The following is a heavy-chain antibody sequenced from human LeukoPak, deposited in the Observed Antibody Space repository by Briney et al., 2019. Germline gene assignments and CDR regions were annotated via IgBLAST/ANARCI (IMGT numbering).Heavy chain of an antibody. CDR3: AKTYSSSRAHYYYYYYMDV. V-gene: IGHV1-18*01. J-gene: IGHJ6*03. CDR1: GYTFTSYG. D-gene: IGHD6-13*01. CDR2: ISAYNGNT. Sequence: ASVKVSCKASGYTFTSYGISWVRQAPGQGLEWMGWISAYNGNTNYAQKLQGRVTMTTDTSTSTAYMELRSLRSDDTAVYYCAKTYSSSRAHYYYYYYMDVWGKGTTVTISS.